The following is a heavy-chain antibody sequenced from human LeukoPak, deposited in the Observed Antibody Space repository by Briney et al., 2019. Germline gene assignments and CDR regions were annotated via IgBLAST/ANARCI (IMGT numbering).Heavy chain of an antibody. J-gene: IGHJ3*02. D-gene: IGHD3-3*01. CDR1: GGTFSSYA. V-gene: IGHV1-69*13. CDR2: IIPIFGTA. Sequence: SVKVSCKASGGTFSSYAISWVRQAPGQGLEWMGGIIPIFGTANYAQKFQGRVTITADESTSTAYMELSSLRSEDTAVYYCARDLPRITIFGVVMRDAFDIWGQGTMVTVSS. CDR3: ARDLPRITIFGVVMRDAFDI.